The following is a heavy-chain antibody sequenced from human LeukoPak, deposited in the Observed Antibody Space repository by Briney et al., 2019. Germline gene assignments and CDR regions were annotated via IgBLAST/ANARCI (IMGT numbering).Heavy chain of an antibody. CDR1: GFTFSNAW. J-gene: IGHJ4*02. CDR2: IKSKTDGGTT. D-gene: IGHD3-22*01. CDR3: AKKKAPKDYYDNSGYSGYFDY. Sequence: PGGSLRLSCAASGFTFSNAWMSWVRQAPGKGLEWVGRIKSKTDGGTTDYAAPVKGRFTISRDNSKNTLYLQMNSLRAEDTAIYYCAKKKAPKDYYDNSGYSGYFDYWGQGTLVTVSS. V-gene: IGHV3-15*01.